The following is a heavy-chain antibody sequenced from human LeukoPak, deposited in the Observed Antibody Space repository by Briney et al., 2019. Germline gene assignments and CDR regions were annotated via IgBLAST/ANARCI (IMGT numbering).Heavy chain of an antibody. D-gene: IGHD2-2*02. J-gene: IGHJ6*02. CDR2: INHSGST. CDR3: ARGRVDLVVVVPAAIRYGMDV. V-gene: IGHV4-34*01. CDR1: GGSFSGYY. Sequence: SETLSLTCTVSGGSFSGYYWSWIRQPPGKGLEWIGEINHSGSTNYNPSLKSRVTISVDTSKNQFSLKLSSVSAADTAVYYCARGRVDLVVVVPAAIRYGMDVWGQGTTVTVSS.